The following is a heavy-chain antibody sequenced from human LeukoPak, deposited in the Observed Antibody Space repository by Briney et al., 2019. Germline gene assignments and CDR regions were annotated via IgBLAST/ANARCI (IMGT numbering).Heavy chain of an antibody. CDR3: AELGITMIGGV. CDR1: GFTFSDYY. CDR2: INSSCNTV. J-gene: IGHJ6*04. V-gene: IGHV3-11*04. D-gene: IGHD3-10*02. Sequence: GGSLRLSCAATGFTFSDYYMSWIRQAPGKGREGLSYINSSCNTVYHADSVKVRFTIYRDNPKNSLYLQMNSLRAEDTAVYYCAELGITMIGGVWGKGTTVTISS.